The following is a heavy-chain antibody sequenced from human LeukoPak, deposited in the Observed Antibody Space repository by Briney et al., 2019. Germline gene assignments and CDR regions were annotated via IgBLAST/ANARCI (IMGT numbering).Heavy chain of an antibody. J-gene: IGHJ4*02. V-gene: IGHV2-5*02. D-gene: IGHD3-10*01. CDR2: IYWDDDK. CDR1: GFSLSTSGVG. Sequence: SGPTLVKPTQTLTLTCTFSGFSLSTSGVGVGWIRQPPGKALEWLALIYWDDDKRYSPSLKSRLTITKDTSKNQVVLTMTNMDPMDTATYYCAHRPGVRGLLNYFDYWGQGTLVTVSS. CDR3: AHRPGVRGLLNYFDY.